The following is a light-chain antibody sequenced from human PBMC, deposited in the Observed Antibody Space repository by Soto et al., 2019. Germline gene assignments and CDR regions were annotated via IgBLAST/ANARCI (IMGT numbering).Light chain of an antibody. V-gene: IGKV3-15*01. CDR2: GAS. CDR1: QSVSSN. Sequence: EIVMTQSPATLSVSPGERATHTCRASQSVSSNLAWYQQKPGQAPRLLIYGASTRATGIPARFSGSGSGTEFTLTISSLQSEDFAVYYCQQYNNSITFGQGTRLEIK. CDR3: QQYNNSIT. J-gene: IGKJ5*01.